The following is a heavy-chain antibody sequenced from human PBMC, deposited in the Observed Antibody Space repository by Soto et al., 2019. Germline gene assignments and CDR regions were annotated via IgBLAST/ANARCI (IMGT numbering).Heavy chain of an antibody. V-gene: IGHV3-30*03. Sequence: QVQLVESGGGVVQPGRSLRLSCAASGFTFSSYGMHWVRQAPGKGLEWVAVISYDGSNKYYADAVKGRFTISRDNSKNTLYLQMNSLRAEDTAVYYCACNGYNYGYWGQGTLVTVSS. CDR2: ISYDGSNK. CDR1: GFTFSSYG. D-gene: IGHD5-12*01. CDR3: ACNGYNYGY. J-gene: IGHJ4*02.